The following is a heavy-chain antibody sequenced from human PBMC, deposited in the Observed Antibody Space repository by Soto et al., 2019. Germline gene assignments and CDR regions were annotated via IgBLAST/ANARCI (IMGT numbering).Heavy chain of an antibody. CDR2: ISSDGSTT. D-gene: IGHD3-22*01. CDR1: GFTFSTYW. Sequence: GGSLRLSCAASGFTFSTYWMHWVRQAPGKGLVWVSRISSDGSTTTYADSVKGRFTISRDNAKNTLYLQMNSLRGEDTAVYYCARDSGYSVNDYWGQGTLVTVSS. CDR3: ARDSGYSVNDY. V-gene: IGHV3-74*01. J-gene: IGHJ4*02.